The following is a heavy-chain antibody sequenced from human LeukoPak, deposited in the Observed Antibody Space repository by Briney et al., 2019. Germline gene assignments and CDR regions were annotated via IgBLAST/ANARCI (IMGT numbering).Heavy chain of an antibody. CDR2: ISSSSIYI. V-gene: IGHV3-21*04. Sequence: PGGSLRLSCAASGFPFSSYSMNWVRQAPGKGLEWVSSISSSSIYIYYADSVKGRFTISRDNAKNSLYLQMNSLRAEDTAVYYCATNYDYVWGSFGAAFDIWGQGTMVTVSS. CDR3: ATNYDYVWGSFGAAFDI. J-gene: IGHJ3*02. CDR1: GFPFSSYS. D-gene: IGHD3-16*01.